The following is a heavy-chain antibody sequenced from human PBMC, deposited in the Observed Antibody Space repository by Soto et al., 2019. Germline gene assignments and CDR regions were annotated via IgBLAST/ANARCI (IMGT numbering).Heavy chain of an antibody. V-gene: IGHV1-69*13. J-gene: IGHJ3*02. CDR3: VRGCSGYHEDAFDI. D-gene: IGHD3-22*01. Sequence: SVNGACKASGGTFSSYAISWVRQAPGQGLEWMGGIIPIFGTANYAQKFQGRVTITADESTSTAYMELSSLRSEDTAVYYCVRGCSGYHEDAFDICGQGSTVTASS. CDR2: IIPIFGTA. CDR1: GGTFSSYA.